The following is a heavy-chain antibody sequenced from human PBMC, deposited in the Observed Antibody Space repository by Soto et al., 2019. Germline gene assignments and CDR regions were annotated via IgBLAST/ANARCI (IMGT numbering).Heavy chain of an antibody. CDR3: ARSYSSSGYYYYGMDV. CDR1: GGSISSYY. V-gene: IGHV4-59*01. Sequence: QVQLQESGPGLVKPSETLSLTCTVSGGSISSYYWSWIRQPPGKGLEWIGYIYYSGSTNYNPSLKSRVTISVDTSKNQFSLKMSSVTAADTAVYYCARSYSSSGYYYYGMDVWGQGTTVTVSS. CDR2: IYYSGST. D-gene: IGHD6-6*01. J-gene: IGHJ6*02.